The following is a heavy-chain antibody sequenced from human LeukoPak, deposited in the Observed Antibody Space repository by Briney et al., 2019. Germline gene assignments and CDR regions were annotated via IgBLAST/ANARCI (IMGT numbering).Heavy chain of an antibody. CDR2: ISGSGGGT. CDR1: GFTFSSSA. D-gene: IGHD6-13*01. CDR3: AKRDDSSSWTAFDI. J-gene: IGHJ3*02. Sequence: PGGSLRLSCAASGFTFSSSAMTWVRQAPRKGLERVTAISGSGGGTYYADSVRGRFTISRDNSKNTLYLQMNSLRAEDTAVYYCAKRDDSSSWTAFDIWGQGTMVTVSS. V-gene: IGHV3-23*01.